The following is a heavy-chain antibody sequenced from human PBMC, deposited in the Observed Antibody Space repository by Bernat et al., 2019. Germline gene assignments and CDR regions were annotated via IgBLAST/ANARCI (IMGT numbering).Heavy chain of an antibody. CDR2: IWHDGSSK. Sequence: QVQLVESGGGVVQPGRSLRLSCAASGFTFSTYGVHWVRQAPGKGLEWVGIIWHDGSSKYYADSVKGRFTFSRDNSRNMLYLQMNSLRAEDTAVYYCAKDRATSGRGSDFDYWGQGTVVTVSS. D-gene: IGHD2-15*01. V-gene: IGHV3-33*06. CDR1: GFTFSTYG. CDR3: AKDRATSGRGSDFDY. J-gene: IGHJ4*02.